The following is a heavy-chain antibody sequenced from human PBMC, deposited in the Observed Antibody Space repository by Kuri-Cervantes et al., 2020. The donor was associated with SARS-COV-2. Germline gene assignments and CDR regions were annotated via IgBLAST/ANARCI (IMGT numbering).Heavy chain of an antibody. J-gene: IGHJ2*01. D-gene: IGHD2-2*01. CDR3: ARGRRDYQLLVEDSWYFNL. V-gene: IGHV4-34*01. CDR1: GGSFSGYY. CDR2: ISGDT. Sequence: GSLRLSCAVYGGSFSGYYWSWIRQPPGKGLEWIGSISGDTSYNPSLDSRVTISLDTSRNQFSLNLRSVTAADTAVYYCARGRRDYQLLVEDSWYFNLWGLGTLVTVSS.